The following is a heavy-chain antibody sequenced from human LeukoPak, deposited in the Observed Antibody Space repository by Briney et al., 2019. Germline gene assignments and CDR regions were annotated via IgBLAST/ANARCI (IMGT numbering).Heavy chain of an antibody. V-gene: IGHV3-30*02. J-gene: IGHJ5*02. D-gene: IGHD6-19*01. CDR2: IRHDGTNK. CDR3: AKEKVAYYSSAWAGLFDT. Sequence: PGGSLRLSCAASGFTVSSNYMSWVSQAPGKGLKWVAFIRHDGTNKFYADSVKGRFTISRDNSRNTLFLQMDSLSIEDTAVYFCAKEKVAYYSSAWAGLFDTWGQGALVTVSS. CDR1: GFTVSSNY.